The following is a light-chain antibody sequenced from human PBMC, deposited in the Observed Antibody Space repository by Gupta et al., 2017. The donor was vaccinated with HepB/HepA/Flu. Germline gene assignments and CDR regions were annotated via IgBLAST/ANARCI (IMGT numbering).Light chain of an antibody. CDR3: QQYYDTPQIT. V-gene: IGKV4-1*01. CDR1: QSILVSFNNKNY. Sequence: DILMTQSPDSLAVSLGERASINCKSSQSILVSFNNKNYLAWYQQKPGKPPKLLFYWASTRESGVPERFSGSGSGTDFTLTISSLQAEDVAVYYCQQYYDTPQITFGGGIKVEIK. CDR2: WAS. J-gene: IGKJ4*01.